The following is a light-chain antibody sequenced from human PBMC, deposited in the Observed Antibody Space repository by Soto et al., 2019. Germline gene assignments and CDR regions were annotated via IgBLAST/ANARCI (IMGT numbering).Light chain of an antibody. CDR3: ISYTGSSTSYV. Sequence: QSALTQPASVSGSPGQSITISCSGTRSDIGSYNYVAWYQQFPGKTPKILIYGVSNRRSGVSSRFSGSKSGNTASLTISGLQAEDEADYYCISYTGSSTSYVFGSGTKVTVL. CDR1: RSDIGSYNY. V-gene: IGLV2-14*01. J-gene: IGLJ1*01. CDR2: GVS.